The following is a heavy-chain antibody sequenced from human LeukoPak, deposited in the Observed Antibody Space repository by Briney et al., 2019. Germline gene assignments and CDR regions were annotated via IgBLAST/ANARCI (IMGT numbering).Heavy chain of an antibody. CDR3: AREGPNLWFGELLAGYGMDV. D-gene: IGHD3-10*01. Sequence: PGGSLRLSCAASGFTFSNYAMHWVRQAPGKGLEWVAVISYDGSDKYYADSVKGRFTISRDNSKNTLYLQMNSLRAEDTAVYYCAREGPNLWFGELLAGYGMDVWGQGTTVTVSS. V-gene: IGHV3-30-3*01. J-gene: IGHJ6*02. CDR2: ISYDGSDK. CDR1: GFTFSNYA.